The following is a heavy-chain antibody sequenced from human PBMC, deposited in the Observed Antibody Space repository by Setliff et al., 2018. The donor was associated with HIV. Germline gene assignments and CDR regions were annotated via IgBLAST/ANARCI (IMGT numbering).Heavy chain of an antibody. CDR1: GGSISTNNFY. CDR2: IYTNGST. V-gene: IGHV4-61*05. J-gene: IGHJ5*02. D-gene: IGHD4-4*01. Sequence: PSETLSLTCTVTGGSISTNNFYWSWIRQPPGKGLEWIGYIYTNGSTNNNPSLKSRVTISGDTTKNQFSLKLTSVTAADTAVYYCARGGRSTVATWAWFDPWGQGTLVTVSS. CDR3: ARGGRSTVATWAWFDP.